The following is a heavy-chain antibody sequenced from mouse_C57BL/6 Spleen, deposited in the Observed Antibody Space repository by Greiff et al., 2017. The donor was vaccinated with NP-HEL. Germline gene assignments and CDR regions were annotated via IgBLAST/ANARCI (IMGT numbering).Heavy chain of an antibody. CDR3: ARYYVRYYAMDY. V-gene: IGHV1-52*01. CDR2: IDPSDSET. CDR1: GYTFTSYW. Sequence: QVQLQQPGAELVRPGSSVKLSCKASGYTFTSYWMHWVKQRPIQGLEWIGNIDPSDSETHYNQKFKDKATLTVDKSSSTAYMQLSSLTSEDSAVYYCARYYVRYYAMDYWGQGTSLTVSS. D-gene: IGHD1-1*02. J-gene: IGHJ4*01.